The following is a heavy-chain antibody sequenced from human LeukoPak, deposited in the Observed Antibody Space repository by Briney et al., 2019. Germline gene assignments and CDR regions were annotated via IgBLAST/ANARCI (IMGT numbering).Heavy chain of an antibody. Sequence: GASVKVSCKASGGTFSSYAIRWVRQAPGQGLEWMGRIIPILGIANYAQRFQGRVTITADKSTSTAYMELSSLRSEDTAVYYCAREKDSSGYNDWGQGTLVTVSS. CDR2: IIPILGIA. V-gene: IGHV1-69*04. D-gene: IGHD3-22*01. CDR1: GGTFSSYA. CDR3: AREKDSSGYND. J-gene: IGHJ4*02.